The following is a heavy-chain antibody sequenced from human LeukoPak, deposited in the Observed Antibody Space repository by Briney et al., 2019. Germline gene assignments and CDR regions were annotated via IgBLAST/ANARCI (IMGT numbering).Heavy chain of an antibody. CDR3: AKSSRYQLLSNLDY. CDR1: GFTFSSYA. Sequence: GGSLRLSCAASGFTFSSYAMSWVRQAPGKGLEWVSAISGSGGSTYYADSVKGRFTISRDNSKNTLYLQMNSLRAEDTAVYYCAKSSRYQLLSNLDYWAREPWSPSPQ. J-gene: IGHJ4*02. V-gene: IGHV3-23*01. CDR2: ISGSGGST. D-gene: IGHD2-2*01.